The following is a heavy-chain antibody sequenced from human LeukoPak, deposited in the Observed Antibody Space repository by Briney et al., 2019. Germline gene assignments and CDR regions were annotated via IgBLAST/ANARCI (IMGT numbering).Heavy chain of an antibody. D-gene: IGHD5-18*01. CDR1: GGSISSYY. CDR3: ARDGYSYGSFDY. Sequence: SETLSLTCTVSGGSISSYYWSWIRQPAGKGLEWIGRIYTSGRTNYNPSLKSRVTMSVDTSKNQFSLKLSSVTAADTAAYYCARDGYSYGSFDYWGQGTLVTVSS. J-gene: IGHJ4*02. CDR2: IYTSGRT. V-gene: IGHV4-4*07.